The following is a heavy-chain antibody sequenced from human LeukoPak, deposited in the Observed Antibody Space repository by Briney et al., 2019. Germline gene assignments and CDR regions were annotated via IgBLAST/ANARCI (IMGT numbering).Heavy chain of an antibody. Sequence: GASVKVSCKASGYSFITYGITWLRQAPGRGLEWVGWINLYNGNTKYVQKLQGRVTMTTDTSTSTAHMELTSLRYDDTAVYYCARELYGNLIGNWGRGTLVTVSS. V-gene: IGHV1-18*01. CDR2: INLYNGNT. D-gene: IGHD4-11*01. J-gene: IGHJ4*02. CDR3: ARELYGNLIGN. CDR1: GYSFITYG.